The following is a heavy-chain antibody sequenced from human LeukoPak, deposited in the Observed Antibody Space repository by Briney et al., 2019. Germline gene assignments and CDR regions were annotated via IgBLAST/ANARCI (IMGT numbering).Heavy chain of an antibody. Sequence: SVKVSCKASGGTFSSYAISWVRQAPGQGLEWMGGIIPIFGTANYAQKFQGRVTITADESTSTAYMELSSLRSEDTAVYYCAMYGDYVMGYYYYMDVWGKGTTVTVSS. CDR1: GGTFSSYA. D-gene: IGHD4-17*01. CDR3: AMYGDYVMGYYYYMDV. V-gene: IGHV1-69*13. CDR2: IIPIFGTA. J-gene: IGHJ6*03.